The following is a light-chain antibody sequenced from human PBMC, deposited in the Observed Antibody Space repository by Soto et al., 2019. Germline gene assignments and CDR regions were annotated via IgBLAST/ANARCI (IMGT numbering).Light chain of an antibody. J-gene: IGLJ1*01. CDR1: SSNIGAGYD. V-gene: IGLV1-40*01. Sequence: QSVLTQPPSVSGAPGQRVTISCTGSSSNIGAGYDVHWYQQLPGTAPKLLIYHNSNRPSGVPDRFSGSKSGTSASLAITELQAEDEADYYCQSYDSSLSGSRVFGTGTKVTVL. CDR3: QSYDSSLSGSRV. CDR2: HNS.